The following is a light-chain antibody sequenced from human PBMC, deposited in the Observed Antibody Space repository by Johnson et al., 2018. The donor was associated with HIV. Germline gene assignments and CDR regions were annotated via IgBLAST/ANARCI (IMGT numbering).Light chain of an antibody. CDR3: GIWDSSLSCYV. V-gene: IGLV1-51*01. CDR2: DNN. CDR1: SSNIGNNY. Sequence: QSVLTQPPSVSAAPGQKVTISCSGSSSNIGNNYVSWYQQLPGTAPKLLIYDNNKRPSGIPDRFSGSKSGTSATLGITGLQTGTEADYYCGIWDSSLSCYVFGTGTKVTVL. J-gene: IGLJ1*01.